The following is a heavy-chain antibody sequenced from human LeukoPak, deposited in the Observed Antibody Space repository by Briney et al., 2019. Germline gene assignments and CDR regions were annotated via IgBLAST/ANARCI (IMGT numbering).Heavy chain of an antibody. CDR2: IYYSGST. D-gene: IGHD1-26*01. CDR3: ARGFRGASFDY. V-gene: IGHV4-39*01. J-gene: IGHJ4*02. Sequence: SETLSLTCTVSGGSISSSSYYWGWIRQPPGKGLEWIGSIYYSGSTYYNPSLKSRVTISVDTSKNQFSLKLSSVTAADTAVYYCARGFRGASFDYWGQGTLVTVSS. CDR1: GGSISSSSYY.